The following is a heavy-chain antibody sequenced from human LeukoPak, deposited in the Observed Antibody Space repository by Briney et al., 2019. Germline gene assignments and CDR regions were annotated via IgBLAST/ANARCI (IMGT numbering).Heavy chain of an antibody. CDR2: ISSSGSTI. Sequence: GGSLRLSCAASGFTFSDYYMSWIRQAPGKGLEWVSYISSSGSTIYYADSVKGRFTISRDNARNSLYLQMNSLRAEDTAVYYCARDGYNDLDAFDIWGQGTMVTVSS. D-gene: IGHD5-12*01. V-gene: IGHV3-11*01. CDR1: GFTFSDYY. CDR3: ARDGYNDLDAFDI. J-gene: IGHJ3*02.